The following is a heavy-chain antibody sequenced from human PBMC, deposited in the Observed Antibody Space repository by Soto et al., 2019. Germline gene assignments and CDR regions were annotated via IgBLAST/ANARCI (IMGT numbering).Heavy chain of an antibody. CDR3: AREDSSSSFAY. CDR1: GFTFSSYW. J-gene: IGHJ4*02. Sequence: PSESLRLSCAASGFTFSSYWMHWVRQAPGKGLVWVSRINSDGSSTSYADSVKGRFTISRDNAKNTLYLQMNSLRAEDTAVYYCAREDSSSSFAYWGQGTLVTVSS. CDR2: INSDGSST. V-gene: IGHV3-74*01. D-gene: IGHD6-6*01.